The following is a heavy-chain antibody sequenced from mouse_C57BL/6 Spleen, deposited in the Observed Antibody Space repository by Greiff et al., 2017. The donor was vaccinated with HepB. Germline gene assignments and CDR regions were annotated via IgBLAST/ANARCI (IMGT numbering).Heavy chain of an antibody. J-gene: IGHJ2*01. Sequence: VQLQQSGAELVRPGASVKLSCTASGFNIKDYKMHGVKQRPEQGLEWMGRIDPEDGDTESAPKFQGKATMTADTSSNTAYLQLSSLTSEDTAVYYCRYYYGSSSYYFDYWGQGTTLTVSS. CDR2: IDPEDGDT. CDR1: GFNIKDYK. D-gene: IGHD1-1*01. V-gene: IGHV14-1*01. CDR3: RYYYGSSSYYFDY.